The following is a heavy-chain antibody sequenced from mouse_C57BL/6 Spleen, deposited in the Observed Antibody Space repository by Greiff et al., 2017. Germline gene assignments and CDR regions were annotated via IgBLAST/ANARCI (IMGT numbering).Heavy chain of an antibody. D-gene: IGHD2-10*01. CDR1: GYSFTDYN. V-gene: IGHV1-39*01. CDR2: INPNYGTT. J-gene: IGHJ3*01. CDR3: ARGPYYCNYFAY. Sequence: EVQLQQSGPELVKPGASVKISCKASGYSFTDYNMNWVKQSNVKSLKWIGVINPNYGTTSDNQKFKGQATLTVDQSSSTAYMQLNSLTSEDSAVYYCARGPYYCNYFAYWGQGTLVTVSA.